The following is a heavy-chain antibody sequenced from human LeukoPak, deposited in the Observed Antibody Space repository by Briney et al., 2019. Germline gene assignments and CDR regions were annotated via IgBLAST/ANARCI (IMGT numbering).Heavy chain of an antibody. CDR1: GFSFSSYE. J-gene: IGHJ6*04. V-gene: IGHV3-48*03. D-gene: IGHD4-17*01. CDR2: ISSSGRTT. CDR3: ARATTVTTWLDV. Sequence: PGGSLRLSCAASGFSFSSYEMNWVRQAPGKGLEWVSYISSSGRTTYYADSVKGRFTISRDNAKNALYLQMNSLRAEDTAVYYCARATTVTTWLDVWGKGTTATISS.